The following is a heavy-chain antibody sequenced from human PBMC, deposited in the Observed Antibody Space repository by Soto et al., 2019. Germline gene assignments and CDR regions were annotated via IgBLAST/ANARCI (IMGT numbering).Heavy chain of an antibody. J-gene: IGHJ5*02. V-gene: IGHV4-59*01. D-gene: IGHD3-9*01. CDR2: LDHQGYS. CDR3: ARVTVTGYFDWLDP. Sequence: NPSETLSLTCSVSGAPITSNYWTWIRQPPGKGLEWIGYLDHQGYSNYSPSLRSRVSMSIDTSKNQLSLKVHSVTAADTAVYYCARVTVTGYFDWLDPWGQGTLVTVSS. CDR1: GAPITSNY.